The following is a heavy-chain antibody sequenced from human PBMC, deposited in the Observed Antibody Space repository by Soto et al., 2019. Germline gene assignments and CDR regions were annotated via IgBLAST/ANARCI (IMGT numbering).Heavy chain of an antibody. J-gene: IGHJ6*02. CDR2: INYSGTS. Sequence: QVQLQESGPGLVKPSQTLSLTCSVSGGSFSSDSFIWSWVRQFPGKGLEWIGYINYSGTSYYNPSLRSRITMSVDTSKNQFSLNLSSVTAADKAVYYCARYHKWDGVDVCGQGTTVTVSS. V-gene: IGHV4-31*03. CDR3: ARYHKWDGVDV. D-gene: IGHD1-26*01. CDR1: GGSFSSDSFI.